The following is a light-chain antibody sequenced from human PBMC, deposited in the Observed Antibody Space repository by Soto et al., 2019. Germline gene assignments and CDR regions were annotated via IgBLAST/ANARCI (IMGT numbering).Light chain of an antibody. CDR3: CSTAGGFTWV. J-gene: IGLJ3*02. CDR1: SSDVGGYKY. V-gene: IGLV2-11*01. Sequence: QSALTQPRSVSGSPGQSVSISCTGASSDVGGYKYVSWYQHHPGKAPKLIIWDADKRPSGVPDRVSGSKSGNTASLTISGLQAEDEADYYCCSTAGGFTWVFGGGTKLTVL. CDR2: DAD.